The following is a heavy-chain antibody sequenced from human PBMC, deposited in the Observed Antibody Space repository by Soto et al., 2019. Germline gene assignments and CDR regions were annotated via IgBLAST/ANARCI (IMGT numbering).Heavy chain of an antibody. J-gene: IGHJ6*02. CDR3: AADYGDHMGHYYYYYGMDV. Sequence: QMQLVQSGPEVKKPGTSVKVSCKASGFTFTSSAVQWVRQARGQRLEWIGWIVVGSGNTNYAQKFQERVTITRDMSTSTAYMELSSLRSEDTAVYYCAADYGDHMGHYYYYYGMDVWGQGTTVTVSS. D-gene: IGHD4-17*01. CDR2: IVVGSGNT. V-gene: IGHV1-58*01. CDR1: GFTFTSSA.